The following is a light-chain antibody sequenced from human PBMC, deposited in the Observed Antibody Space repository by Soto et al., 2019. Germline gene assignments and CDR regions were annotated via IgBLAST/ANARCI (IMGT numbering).Light chain of an antibody. Sequence: EIVLTQSPGTLSLFPGERATVSCRASQTFSSSYLAWYQQKPDQAPRLLIYGASSRATGTPDRFSGSGSGTDFTLTISRLEPEDFAVYYCQQYGSSPWTFGQGTKVEI. CDR3: QQYGSSPWT. CDR2: GAS. CDR1: QTFSSSY. J-gene: IGKJ1*01. V-gene: IGKV3-20*01.